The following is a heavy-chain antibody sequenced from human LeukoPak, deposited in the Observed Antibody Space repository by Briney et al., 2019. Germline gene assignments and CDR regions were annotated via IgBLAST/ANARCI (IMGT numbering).Heavy chain of an antibody. CDR2: ISSNGGST. CDR3: VGVRWFGGSNWFDP. CDR1: GFTFSTSA. V-gene: IGHV3-64D*09. D-gene: IGHD3-10*01. J-gene: IGHJ5*02. Sequence: GGSLRLSCSASGFTFSTSAMHWVRQAPGKGLEYVSAISSNGGSTYYADSVKGRFTVSRDNSKNTLHLQMSSLRAEDTAVYYCVGVRWFGGSNWFDPWGQGTLVTVSS.